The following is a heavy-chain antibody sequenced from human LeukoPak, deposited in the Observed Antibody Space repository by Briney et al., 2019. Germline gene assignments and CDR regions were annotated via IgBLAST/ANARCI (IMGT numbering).Heavy chain of an antibody. CDR2: IYYSGST. J-gene: IGHJ4*02. CDR3: ARDGGQLWPDSDY. D-gene: IGHD5-18*01. CDR1: GGSISSGDYY. V-gene: IGHV4-30-4*08. Sequence: SQTLSLTCTVSGGSISSGDYYWSWIRQPPGKGLEWIGYIYYSGSTYYNPSLKSRVTISVDTSKNQFSLKLSSVTAADTAVYYCARDGGQLWPDSDYWGQGTLVTVSS.